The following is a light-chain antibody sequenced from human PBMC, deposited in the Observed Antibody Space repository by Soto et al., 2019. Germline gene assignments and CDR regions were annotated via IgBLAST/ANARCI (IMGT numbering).Light chain of an antibody. J-gene: IGLJ2*01. V-gene: IGLV1-40*01. Sequence: QSVLTQPPSVSGAPGQRVTISCTVNISNIGAGYDVHWYQQLPGTAPKLLIYGNSNRPSGVPDRLSGSKSGTSASLAITGLQAEDEADYYCQSYDSSLSGVVFGGGTKLTVL. CDR1: ISNIGAGYD. CDR2: GNS. CDR3: QSYDSSLSGVV.